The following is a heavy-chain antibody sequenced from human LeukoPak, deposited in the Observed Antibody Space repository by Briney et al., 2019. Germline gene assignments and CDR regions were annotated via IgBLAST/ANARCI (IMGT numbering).Heavy chain of an antibody. D-gene: IGHD6-19*01. V-gene: IGHV4-59*12. CDR2: IYYTGST. CDR3: ARETVAGKVDP. J-gene: IGHJ5*02. CDR1: GGSISSYY. Sequence: PSETLSLTCTVSGGSISSYYWNWIRQPPGKGLEWIGYIYYTGSTNYNPSLKSRVTISVDTSKNQFSLKLSSVTAADTAVYYCARETVAGKVDPWGQGTLVTVSS.